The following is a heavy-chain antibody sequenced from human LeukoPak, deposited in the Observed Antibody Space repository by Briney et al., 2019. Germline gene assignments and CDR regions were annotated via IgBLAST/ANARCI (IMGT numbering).Heavy chain of an antibody. J-gene: IGHJ3*02. V-gene: IGHV4-34*01. D-gene: IGHD3-22*01. CDR1: GFTFSTYE. Sequence: PGGSLRLSCAASGFTFSTYEMNWIRQPPGKGLEWIGEINHSGSTNYNPSLKSRVTISVDTSKNQFSLKMSSVTAADTAVYYCARGEYYYDSPDAFDIWGQGTMVTVSS. CDR3: ARGEYYYDSPDAFDI. CDR2: INHSGST.